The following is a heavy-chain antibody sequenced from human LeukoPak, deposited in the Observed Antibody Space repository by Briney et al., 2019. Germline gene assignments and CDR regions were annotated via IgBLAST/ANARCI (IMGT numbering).Heavy chain of an antibody. CDR3: ASPSTIFGVVTGYYYMDV. V-gene: IGHV4-39*01. CDR2: IYYSGST. D-gene: IGHD3-3*01. Sequence: SETLSLTCTVSGGSISSSSYYWGWIRQPPGKGLEWIGSIYYSGSTYYNPSLKSRVTISVDTSKNQFSLRLSSVTAADTAVYYCASPSTIFGVVTGYYYMDVWGKGTTVTVSS. J-gene: IGHJ6*03. CDR1: GGSISSSSYY.